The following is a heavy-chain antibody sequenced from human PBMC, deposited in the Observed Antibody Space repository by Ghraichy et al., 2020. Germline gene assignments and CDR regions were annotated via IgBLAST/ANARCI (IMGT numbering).Heavy chain of an antibody. CDR1: GGSFSGYY. V-gene: IGHV4-34*01. D-gene: IGHD6-13*01. CDR3: ARSVYSSSWYPTLIYYYYYYMDV. J-gene: IGHJ6*03. CDR2: INHSGST. Sequence: SQTLSLTCAVYGGSFSGYYWSWIRQPPGKGLEWIGEINHSGSTNYNPSLKSRVTISVDTSKNQFSLKLSSVTAADTAVYYCARSVYSSSWYPTLIYYYYYYMDVWGKGTTVTVSS.